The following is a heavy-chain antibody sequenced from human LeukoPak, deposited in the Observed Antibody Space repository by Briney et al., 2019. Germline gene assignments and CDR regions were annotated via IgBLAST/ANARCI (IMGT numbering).Heavy chain of an antibody. J-gene: IGHJ4*02. CDR2: IYYSGST. V-gene: IGHV4-39*07. Sequence: PSETLSLTCTVSGGSISSSSYYWGWIRQPPGKGLEWIGRIYYSGSTYYNPSLKSRVAISVYTAKNQFSLKLSSVTAADTAVYYCARADVYCSSTSCAHYFDYWGQGTLVTVSS. CDR1: GGSISSSSYY. D-gene: IGHD2-2*01. CDR3: ARADVYCSSTSCAHYFDY.